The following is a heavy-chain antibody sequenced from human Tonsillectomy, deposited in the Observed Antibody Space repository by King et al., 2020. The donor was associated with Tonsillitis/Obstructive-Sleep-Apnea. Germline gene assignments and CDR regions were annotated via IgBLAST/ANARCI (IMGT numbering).Heavy chain of an antibody. CDR3: ARERATIFGVDKHHYYYYMDV. D-gene: IGHD3-3*01. J-gene: IGHJ6*03. V-gene: IGHV1-69*01. CDR1: GGTFSSYA. Sequence: QLVQSGAEVKKPGSSVKVSCKASGGTFSSYAISWVRQAPGQGLEWMGGIIPIFGTANYAQKFQGRVTITADESTSTAYMELSSLRSEDTAVYYCARERATIFGVDKHHYYYYMDVWGKGTTVTVSS. CDR2: IIPIFGTA.